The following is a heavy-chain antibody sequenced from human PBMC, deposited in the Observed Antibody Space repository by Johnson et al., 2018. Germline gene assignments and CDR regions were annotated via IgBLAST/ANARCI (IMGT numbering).Heavy chain of an antibody. CDR2: TSNDEGIK. CDR1: GFSFSNHV. D-gene: IGHD3-10*01. J-gene: IGHJ1*01. V-gene: IGHV3-30*03. CDR3: ATGAIAGVIYREFCQH. Sequence: QVQLVETGGGVVQXGGSLRLSCSASGFSFSNHVMHWVRQAPGKGLEWVAVTSNDEGIKYYEDSVKGRFTISRDNSKGTLYLQINSRRAEDTTVYYCATGAIAGVIYREFCQHWGQGTLVTVSS.